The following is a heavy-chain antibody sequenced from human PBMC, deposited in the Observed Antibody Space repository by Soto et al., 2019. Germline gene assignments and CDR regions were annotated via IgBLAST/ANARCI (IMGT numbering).Heavy chain of an antibody. J-gene: IGHJ4*02. CDR2: IHYSGRT. Sequence: QVQLQESGPGLVKPSETLSLSCTVSGGSISPHYWTWIRQPPGKGLEYIGYIHYSGRTDYNPSLKTRVSISVDTSTNQLSLRLNSVTSADTAVYYCARLTGSPTRFDYWGQGILVTVSS. CDR3: ARLTGSPTRFDY. V-gene: IGHV4-59*11. CDR1: GGSISPHY. D-gene: IGHD2-8*02.